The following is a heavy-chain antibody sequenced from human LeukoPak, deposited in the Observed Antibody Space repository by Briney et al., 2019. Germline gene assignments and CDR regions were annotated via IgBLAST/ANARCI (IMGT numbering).Heavy chain of an antibody. CDR3: ASTGYCGGDCYTYYYYGMDV. J-gene: IGHJ6*02. Sequence: ASVKVSCKASGGTFSSYAISWVRQAPGQRLEWMGRIIPILGIANYAQKFQGRVTITADKSTSTAYMELSSLRSGDTAVYYCASTGYCGGDCYTYYYYGMDVWGQGTTVTVSS. CDR2: IIPILGIA. CDR1: GGTFSSYA. D-gene: IGHD2-21*02. V-gene: IGHV1-69*04.